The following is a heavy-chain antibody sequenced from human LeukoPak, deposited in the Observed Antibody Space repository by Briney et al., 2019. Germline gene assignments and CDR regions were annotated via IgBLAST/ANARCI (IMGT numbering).Heavy chain of an antibody. V-gene: IGHV4-39*07. CDR3: ARVGTRRDGYWGWFDH. D-gene: IGHD5-24*01. Sequence: SETLSLTCTVSGGSISSSSYYWGWIRQPPGKGLEWIGSIYYSGSTYYNPSLKSRVTISVDTSKNQFSLKLSSVTAADTAVYYCARVGTRRDGYWGWFDHWGQGTLVTVSS. CDR1: GGSISSSSYY. J-gene: IGHJ5*02. CDR2: IYYSGST.